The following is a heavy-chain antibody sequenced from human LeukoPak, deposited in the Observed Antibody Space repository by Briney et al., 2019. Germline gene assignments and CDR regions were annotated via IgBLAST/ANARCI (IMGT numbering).Heavy chain of an antibody. CDR3: ARDRGSSWYLGILY. CDR2: ISSSSSYT. V-gene: IGHV3-21*01. J-gene: IGHJ4*02. Sequence: PGGSLRLSCAASGFTFRSYSMNWVRQAPGKGLEWVSSISSSSSYTYYADSVKGRFTISRDNAKNSPYLQMNSLRAEDTAVYYCARDRGSSWYLGILYWGQGTLVTVSS. D-gene: IGHD6-13*01. CDR1: GFTFRSYS.